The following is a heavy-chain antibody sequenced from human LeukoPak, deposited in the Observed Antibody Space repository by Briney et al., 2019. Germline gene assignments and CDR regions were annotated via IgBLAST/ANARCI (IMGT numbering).Heavy chain of an antibody. CDR1: GFTFSSYS. V-gene: IGHV3-21*01. D-gene: IGHD6-19*01. CDR2: ISSSSSYI. CDR3: ARDKSSGWPHYYYYVMDV. Sequence: PGGSLRLSCAASGFTFSSYSMNWVRQAPGKGLEWVSSISSSSSYIYYADSVKGRFTISRDNAKNSLYLQMNSLRAEDTAVYYCARDKSSGWPHYYYYVMDVWGQGTTVTVSS. J-gene: IGHJ6*02.